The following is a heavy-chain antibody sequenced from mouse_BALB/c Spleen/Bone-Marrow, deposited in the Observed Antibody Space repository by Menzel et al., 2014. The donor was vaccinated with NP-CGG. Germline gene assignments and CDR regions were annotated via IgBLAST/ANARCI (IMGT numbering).Heavy chain of an antibody. CDR2: IDPANGNT. CDR3: ARFPFPY. Sequence: AQLQQSGAELVKPGASVKLSCTASGFNIKDTYMHWVKQRPEQGLEWIGKIDPANGNTKYDPKFQGKATITADTSSNTAFLQLSSLASGDTAVYYCARFPFPYWGQGTLVTVSA. J-gene: IGHJ3*01. CDR1: GFNIKDTY. V-gene: IGHV14-3*02.